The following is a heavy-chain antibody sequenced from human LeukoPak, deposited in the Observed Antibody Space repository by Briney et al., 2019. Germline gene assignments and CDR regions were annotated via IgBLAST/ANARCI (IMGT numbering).Heavy chain of an antibody. CDR1: GFTFSDYY. J-gene: IGHJ6*04. D-gene: IGHD6-13*01. Sequence: SGGSLRLSCAASGFTFSDYYMSWIRQAPGKGLEWASYISSSSSYTNYADSVKGRFTISRDNAKNSLYLQMNSLRAEDTAVYYCARVGIAAADYGMDVWGKGTTVTVSS. V-gene: IGHV3-11*06. CDR2: ISSSSSYT. CDR3: ARVGIAAADYGMDV.